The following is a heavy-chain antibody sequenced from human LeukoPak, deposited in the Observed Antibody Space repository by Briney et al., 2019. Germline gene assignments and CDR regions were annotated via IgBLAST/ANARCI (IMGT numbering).Heavy chain of an antibody. Sequence: SETLSLTCTVSGGSISSSSYYWGWIRQPPGKGLEWIGSISHRGNTYYNPSLKSRVTISVDTSKNQFSLKLSSVTAADTAVYYCARHIPLTARSYKFYFDYWGQGTLVTVSS. CDR2: ISHRGNT. CDR3: ARHIPLTARSYKFYFDY. J-gene: IGHJ4*02. D-gene: IGHD2-21*02. V-gene: IGHV4-39*01. CDR1: GGSISSSSYY.